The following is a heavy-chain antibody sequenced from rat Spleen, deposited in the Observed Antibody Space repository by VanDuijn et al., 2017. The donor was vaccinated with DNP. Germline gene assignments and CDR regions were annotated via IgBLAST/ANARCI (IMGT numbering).Heavy chain of an antibody. Sequence: QVQLQQSGTELTKPGSSVKISCKASGYTFTSYYIGWIKQTTGQALEWTGYIAPGSGDTEYNEKFKDKATLTVDKSSNTVYMQLSSLTPVDTAVYYCVRGAAGWFPYWGQGTLVTVSS. CDR1: GYTFTSYY. CDR2: IAPGSGDT. CDR3: VRGAAGWFPY. V-gene: IGHV1-43*01. J-gene: IGHJ3*01.